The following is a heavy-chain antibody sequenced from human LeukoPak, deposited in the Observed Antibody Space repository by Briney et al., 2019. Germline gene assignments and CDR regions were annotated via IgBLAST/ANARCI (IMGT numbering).Heavy chain of an antibody. CDR1: GGSILDSTYY. CDR2: IFYTGNT. J-gene: IGHJ5*02. Sequence: PSETLSLTCTVSGGSILDSTYYWAWIRQPPGKGLEWIATIFYTGNTHYNPSLKSRVTMAVDTVKNQFSLNLNSVTAADTAVYYCARQSSGYYYGWFDPWGQGTLVTVSS. CDR3: ARQSSGYYYGWFDP. V-gene: IGHV4-39*01. D-gene: IGHD3-22*01.